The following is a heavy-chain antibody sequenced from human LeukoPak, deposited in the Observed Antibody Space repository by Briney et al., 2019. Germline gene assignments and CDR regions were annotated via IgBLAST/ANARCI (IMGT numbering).Heavy chain of an antibody. CDR3: AKALSGYYFDVDY. V-gene: IGHV3-9*01. Sequence: QTGGSLRLSCAASGFTFDDYAMVWVRQPPGKGLEWVSGINWNSADVAYADSVKGRFTISRDNAKNSLYLQMNSLRAEDTAVYYCAKALSGYYFDVDYWGQGTLVTVSS. J-gene: IGHJ4*02. CDR1: GFTFDDYA. CDR2: INWNSADV. D-gene: IGHD3-22*01.